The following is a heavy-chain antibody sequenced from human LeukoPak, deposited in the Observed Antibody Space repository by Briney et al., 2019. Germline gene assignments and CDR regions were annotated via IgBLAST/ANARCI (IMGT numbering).Heavy chain of an antibody. CDR2: IKQDGSEK. V-gene: IGHV3-7*01. D-gene: IGHD6-19*01. CDR3: ARVQVSGWYSTYYYYYYMDV. CDR1: GFTFSSYW. J-gene: IGHJ6*03. Sequence: PGGSLRLSCAASGFTFSSYWMSWVRQAPGKGLEWVANIKQDGSEKYYVDSVKGRFTISRDNSKNTLYLQMNSLRAEDTAVYYCARVQVSGWYSTYYYYYYMDVWGKGTTVTVSS.